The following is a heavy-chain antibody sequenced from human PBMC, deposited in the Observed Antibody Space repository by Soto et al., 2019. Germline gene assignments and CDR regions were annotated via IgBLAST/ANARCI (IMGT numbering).Heavy chain of an antibody. CDR2: ISGSSSTM. J-gene: IGHJ4*02. CDR1: GFTFSSYS. V-gene: IGHV3-48*01. D-gene: IGHD6-13*01. CDR3: ARGSYSSSHFDY. Sequence: GGSLRLSCAASGFTFSSYSMNWVRQAPGKGLEWLSYISGSSSTMYYAESVKSRITISRDYAKNSLYLQMNSLRADDMTVYYCARGSYSSSHFDYWGQGTLVTVS.